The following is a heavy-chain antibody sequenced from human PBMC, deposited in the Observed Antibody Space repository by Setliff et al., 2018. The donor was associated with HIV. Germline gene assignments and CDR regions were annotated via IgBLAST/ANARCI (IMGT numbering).Heavy chain of an antibody. CDR2: IYHSGNT. Sequence: SETLSLTCAVPGYSINSGYYWGWIRQPPGKGLEWIGNIYHSGNTYYNPSLKSRVTISVDTSKNQFSLKLSSVTAADTAVYFCARAPGYFDWLRSYRHYYGMDVWGQGTTVTVSS. D-gene: IGHD3-9*01. CDR1: GYSINSGYY. V-gene: IGHV4-38-2*01. CDR3: ARAPGYFDWLRSYRHYYGMDV. J-gene: IGHJ6*02.